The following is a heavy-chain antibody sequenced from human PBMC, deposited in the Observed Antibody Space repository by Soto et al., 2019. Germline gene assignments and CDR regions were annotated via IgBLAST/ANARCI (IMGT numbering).Heavy chain of an antibody. V-gene: IGHV3-72*01. CDR2: TRNKANSYTT. CDR1: GFSFSDHY. D-gene: IGHD1-26*01. J-gene: IGHJ4*02. Sequence: GGSLRLSCADSGFSFSDHYMDWVRQVPGKGLEWVGRTRNKANSYTTEYAASVKGRFTISRDDSKNSLFLQMNSLRTEDTAVYHCTRVSGGGSYYFDYWGQGALVTVSS. CDR3: TRVSGGGSYYFDY.